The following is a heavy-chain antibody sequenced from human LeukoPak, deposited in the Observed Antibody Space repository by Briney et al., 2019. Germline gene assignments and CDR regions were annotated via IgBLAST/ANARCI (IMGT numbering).Heavy chain of an antibody. V-gene: IGHV3-30-3*02. J-gene: IGHJ4*02. CDR3: AKSQQWLIDYFVY. Sequence: GGSLRLSCAASGFTFSSYAMHWVRQAPGKGLEWVAVISYDGSNKYYADSVKGRFTISRDNSKNTLYLQMNSLRAEDTAVYYCAKSQQWLIDYFVYWGQGTLVTVSS. D-gene: IGHD6-19*01. CDR1: GFTFSSYA. CDR2: ISYDGSNK.